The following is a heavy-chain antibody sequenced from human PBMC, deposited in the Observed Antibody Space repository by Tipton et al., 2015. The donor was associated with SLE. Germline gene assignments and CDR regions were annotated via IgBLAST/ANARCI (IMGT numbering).Heavy chain of an antibody. CDR3: ARVSDGDFDAFDI. V-gene: IGHV3-21*01. CDR1: GFTFSSYS. Sequence: SLRLSCAASGFTFSSYSMNWVRQAPGKGLEWVSSISSSSSYIYYADSVKGRFTISRDNAKNSLYLQMNSLRAEDTAVYYCARVSDGDFDAFDIWGQGTMVTVSS. CDR2: ISSSSSYI. J-gene: IGHJ3*02. D-gene: IGHD4-17*01.